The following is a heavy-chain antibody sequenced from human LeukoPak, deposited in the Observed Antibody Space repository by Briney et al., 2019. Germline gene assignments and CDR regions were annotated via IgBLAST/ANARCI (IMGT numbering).Heavy chain of an antibody. Sequence: PSETLSLTCAVYGGSFSGYYWSWICQPPGKGLEWIGEINHSGSTNYNPSLKSRVTISVDTSKNQFSLKLSSVTAADTAVYYCARVSGPRYGSGSYFDYWGQGTLVTVSS. D-gene: IGHD3-10*01. V-gene: IGHV4-34*01. J-gene: IGHJ4*02. CDR1: GGSFSGYY. CDR3: ARVSGPRYGSGSYFDY. CDR2: INHSGST.